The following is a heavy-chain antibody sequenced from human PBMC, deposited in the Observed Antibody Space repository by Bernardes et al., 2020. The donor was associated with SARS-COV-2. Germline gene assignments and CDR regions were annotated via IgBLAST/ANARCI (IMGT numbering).Heavy chain of an antibody. CDR1: GGSISSGDYY. J-gene: IGHJ6*02. Sequence: SETLSLTCTVSGGSISSGDYYWSWIRQPPGKGLEWIGYIYYSGSTYYNPSLKSRVTISVDTSKNQFSLKLSSVTAADTAVYYCARDPRGGAYGDYVQGYGMDVWGQGTTVTVSS. CDR3: ARDPRGGAYGDYVQGYGMDV. V-gene: IGHV4-30-4*01. D-gene: IGHD4-17*01. CDR2: IYYSGST.